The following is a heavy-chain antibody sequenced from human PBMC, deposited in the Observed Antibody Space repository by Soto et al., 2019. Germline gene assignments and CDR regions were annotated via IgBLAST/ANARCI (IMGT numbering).Heavy chain of an antibody. CDR3: SMQRWGNYYYGMAV. Sequence: LTCTVCGGSISDYYWSWIRQPPGKGLEWIGYIYYSGTTNYSPSLKSRVTISVDTSKNQFSLELSSVTAADSAMYYCSMQRWGNYYYGMAVWGQGTTVTVSS. CDR2: IYYSGTT. V-gene: IGHV4-59*08. D-gene: IGHD3-16*01. CDR1: GGSISDYY. J-gene: IGHJ6*02.